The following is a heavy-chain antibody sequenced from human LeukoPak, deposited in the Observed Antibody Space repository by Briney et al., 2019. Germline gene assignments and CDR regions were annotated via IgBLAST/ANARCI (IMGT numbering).Heavy chain of an antibody. D-gene: IGHD3-10*01. CDR3: ARAHAYYYGSGSWFDP. Sequence: PSETLSLTCTVSGGSISSSSYYWGWIRQPPGKGLEWIGSIYYSGSTYYNPSLKSRVTISVDTSKNQFSLKLSSVTAADTAVYYCARAHAYYYGSGSWFDPWGQGTLVTVSS. J-gene: IGHJ5*02. V-gene: IGHV4-39*07. CDR2: IYYSGST. CDR1: GGSISSSSYY.